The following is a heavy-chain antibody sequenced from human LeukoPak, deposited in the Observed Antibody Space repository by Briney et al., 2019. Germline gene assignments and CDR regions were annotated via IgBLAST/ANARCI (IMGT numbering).Heavy chain of an antibody. D-gene: IGHD2/OR15-2a*01. CDR1: GFTFNKYW. CDR2: INTDGSAT. Sequence: GGSLRLSCRVAGFTFNKYWMHWVRQAPGKGLVWVSRINTDGSATNYADFVKGRITISRDNARNTLYLQMNGLRVEDTARYYCARESAIVRVPFDNWGQGTLVTVSS. J-gene: IGHJ4*02. V-gene: IGHV3-74*01. CDR3: ARESAIVRVPFDN.